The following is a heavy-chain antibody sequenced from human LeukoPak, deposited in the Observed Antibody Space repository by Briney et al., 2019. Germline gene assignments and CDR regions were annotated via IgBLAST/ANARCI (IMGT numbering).Heavy chain of an antibody. V-gene: IGHV4-34*01. CDR3: ARIEVGATKSDAFDI. CDR1: GGSFSDYF. CDR2: INHGGGT. Sequence: SETLSLTCAVYGGSFSDYFWNWIRQPPGKGLEWIGEINHGGGTRYNPSLKSRATISVDTSKKQFSLNLTSVTAADTAVYYCARIEVGATKSDAFDIWGQGTMVTVSS. D-gene: IGHD1-26*01. J-gene: IGHJ3*02.